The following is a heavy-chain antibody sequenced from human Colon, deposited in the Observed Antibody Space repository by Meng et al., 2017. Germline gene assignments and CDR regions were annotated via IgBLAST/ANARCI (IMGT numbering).Heavy chain of an antibody. CDR2: IHSSGNT. CDR1: GGSINSADYY. D-gene: IGHD2-2*01. Sequence: QVQLQESGPGVVKPSQTLALTCTTSGGSINSADYYWNWIRQSPGKGLEWLGYIHSSGNTYYTPSLKSRLTMSLDTSKNQFSLRLTSVTAADTAVYYCARNPVIPDARTFDFWGQGALVTVPQ. J-gene: IGHJ4*02. CDR3: ARNPVIPDARTFDF. V-gene: IGHV4-30-4*01.